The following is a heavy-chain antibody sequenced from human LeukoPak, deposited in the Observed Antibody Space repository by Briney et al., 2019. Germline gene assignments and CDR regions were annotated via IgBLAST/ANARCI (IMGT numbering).Heavy chain of an antibody. CDR2: IYHSGST. Sequence: SETLSLTCTVSGGFISSGGYYWSWIRQPPGTDLEWIGYIYHSGSTYYNPSLKSRVTISVDRSKNQFSLKLSSVTAADTAVYYCARTFWSGYPYFDYWGQGTLVTVSS. CDR1: GGFISSGGYY. J-gene: IGHJ4*02. V-gene: IGHV4-30-2*01. D-gene: IGHD3-3*01. CDR3: ARTFWSGYPYFDY.